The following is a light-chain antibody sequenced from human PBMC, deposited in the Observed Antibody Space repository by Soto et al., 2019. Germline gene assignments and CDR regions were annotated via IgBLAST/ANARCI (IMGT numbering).Light chain of an antibody. CDR1: QSIVTY. CDR3: QQSYSTPPWT. CDR2: AAT. Sequence: DIQMTQSPSSLSASVGARATITCRASQSIVTYLNWYLQKPGKAPKLLIYAATNLQSGVPSRFSGSGSGTDFTLTISSLQPEDFATYFCQQSYSTPPWTFGQGTKVDI. J-gene: IGKJ1*01. V-gene: IGKV1-39*01.